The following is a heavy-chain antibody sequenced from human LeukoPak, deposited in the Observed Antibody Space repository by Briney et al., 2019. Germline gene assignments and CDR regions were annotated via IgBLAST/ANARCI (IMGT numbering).Heavy chain of an antibody. CDR1: GFGSSTTPVW. CDR3: ADRSNSWDGGADY. D-gene: IGHD2-2*01. J-gene: IGHJ4*02. CDR2: IYWNDDK. Sequence: SPTLLHALYLLALSCTFSGFGSSTTPVWEGWVRQPPGEAVAWTALIYWNDDKRYSTSLKSTLNITKDTSKNQVFLTMTNMDPVDTATYYCADRSNSWDGGADYWAREPCSPSPQ. V-gene: IGHV2-5*01.